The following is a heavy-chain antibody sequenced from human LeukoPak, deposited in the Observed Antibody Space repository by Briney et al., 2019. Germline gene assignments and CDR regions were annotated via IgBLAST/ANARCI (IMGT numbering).Heavy chain of an antibody. CDR3: ARVSVVYGMDV. CDR1: GGSINNYY. Sequence: SETLSLTCSVSGGSINNYYWTWLRQPPGKGLEWIGYVYYSGSTSYNPSLKSRVTISVATSKNQFSLKLSSVTAADTAVYYCARVSVVYGMDVWGQGTTVTVSS. V-gene: IGHV4-59*08. J-gene: IGHJ6*02. CDR2: VYYSGST.